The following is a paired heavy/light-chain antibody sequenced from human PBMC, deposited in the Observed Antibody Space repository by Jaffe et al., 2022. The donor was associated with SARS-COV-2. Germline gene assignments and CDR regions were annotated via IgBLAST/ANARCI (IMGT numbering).Heavy chain of an antibody. Sequence: EVHLVQSGAEVKKPGESLRISCKYSGYTFSTYWITWVRQMPGKGLEWLGRIDPGDSHTNYSPSFQGHVTISADKSINTAYLQWSSLKASDTAIYYCARQTASAGVFLFMGWIDPWGQGTRVTVPS. D-gene: IGHD3-3*01. J-gene: IGHJ5*02. CDR1: GYTFSTYW. V-gene: IGHV5-10-1*03. CDR3: ARQTASAGVFLFMGWIDP. CDR2: IDPGDSHT.
Light chain of an antibody. CDR3: QTYDSSLSASV. Sequence: QSVLTQPPSMSGAPGQRVTISCTGSSSNIGAGYDVHWYRQLPGTAPKVLIYGNNNRPSGVPGRFSASKSGTSASLAISGLQTDDEADYYCQTYDSSLSASVFGGGTKLTVL. CDR1: SSNIGAGYD. J-gene: IGLJ3*02. CDR2: GNN. V-gene: IGLV1-40*01.